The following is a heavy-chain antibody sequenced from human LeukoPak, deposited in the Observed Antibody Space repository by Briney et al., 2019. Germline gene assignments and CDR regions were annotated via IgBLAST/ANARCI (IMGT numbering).Heavy chain of an antibody. Sequence: GASVKVSCKASGYTFTGYYMHWVRQAPGQGLEWMGWINPNSGGTNYAQKFQGRVTMTRDTSIGTAYMELSRLRSDDTAVYYCARVLNSSGSYAFDIWGQGTMVTVSS. CDR2: INPNSGGT. V-gene: IGHV1-2*02. CDR3: ARVLNSSGSYAFDI. D-gene: IGHD3-22*01. J-gene: IGHJ3*02. CDR1: GYTFTGYY.